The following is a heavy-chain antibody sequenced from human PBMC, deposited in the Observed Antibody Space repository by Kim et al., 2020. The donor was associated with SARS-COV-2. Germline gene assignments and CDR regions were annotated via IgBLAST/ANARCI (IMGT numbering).Heavy chain of an antibody. V-gene: IGHV4-39*01. J-gene: IGHJ4*02. D-gene: IGHD2-21*01. CDR3: ARSGTVVIFDY. Sequence: SETLSLTCTVSGGSISSSSYYWGWIRQPPGKGLEWIGSIYYSGSTYYNPSLKSRVTISVDTSKNQFSLKLSSVTAADTAVYYCARSGTVVIFDYWGQGTLVTVSS. CDR1: GGSISSSSYY. CDR2: IYYSGST.